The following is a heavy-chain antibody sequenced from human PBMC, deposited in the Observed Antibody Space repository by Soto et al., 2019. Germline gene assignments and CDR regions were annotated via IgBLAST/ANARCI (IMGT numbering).Heavy chain of an antibody. CDR3: AREACVIISAAQPCRFDS. Sequence: AAVKVSCKGFGYSFMKYGINWVRQAPGQGLEWVGWISPYSGYTHSAQKFHGRLTLTTATAASTAYMELRILRSADTATYYCAREACVIISAAQPCRFDSWGQGTLVTVSS. CDR1: GYSFMKYG. D-gene: IGHD2-2*01. V-gene: IGHV1-18*01. J-gene: IGHJ4*02. CDR2: ISPYSGYT.